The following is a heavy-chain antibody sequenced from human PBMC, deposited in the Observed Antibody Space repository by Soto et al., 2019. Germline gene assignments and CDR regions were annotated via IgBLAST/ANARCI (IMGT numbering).Heavy chain of an antibody. CDR2: IDYSGST. CDR1: GGSISSSSYY. D-gene: IGHD4-17*01. Sequence: QLQLQESGPGLVKPSETLSLTCTVSGGSISSSSYYWGWIRQPPGKGLEWIGSIDYSGSTYYNPSLKSRVTLPVDTSKNQFSLKLSSVTAADTAVYYCARLAKKTVTKDYWGQGTLVTVSS. CDR3: ARLAKKTVTKDY. V-gene: IGHV4-39*01. J-gene: IGHJ4*02.